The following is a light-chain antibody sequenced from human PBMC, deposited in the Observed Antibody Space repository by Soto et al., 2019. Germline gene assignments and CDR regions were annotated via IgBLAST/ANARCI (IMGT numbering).Light chain of an antibody. CDR2: KAS. CDR1: QTIINW. CDR3: QQLNTDPPIT. J-gene: IGKJ5*01. V-gene: IGKV1-5*01. Sequence: DIQMTQSPSTLSASVGDRVTITCRASQTIINWLAWYQQKPGKAPKLLIYKASTLQSGVPSRFSGRGSGTDFSLTISSLQPEDFATYYCQQLNTDPPITFGQGTRLEIK.